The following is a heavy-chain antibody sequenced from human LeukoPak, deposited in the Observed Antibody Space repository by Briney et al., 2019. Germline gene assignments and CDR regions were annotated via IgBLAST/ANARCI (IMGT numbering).Heavy chain of an antibody. CDR3: ARATPLFRDTVTTSLDY. CDR1: GCTFTGYY. J-gene: IGHJ4*02. Sequence: ASVKVSCKASGCTFTGYYMHWVRQAPGQGLEWMGWINPNSGGTNYAQKFQGWVTMTRDTSISTAYMELSRLRSDDTAVYYCARATPLFRDTVTTSLDYWGQGTLVTVSS. CDR2: INPNSGGT. D-gene: IGHD4-11*01. V-gene: IGHV1-2*04.